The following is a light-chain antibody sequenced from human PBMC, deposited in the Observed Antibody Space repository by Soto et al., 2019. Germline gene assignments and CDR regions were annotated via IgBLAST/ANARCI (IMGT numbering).Light chain of an antibody. V-gene: IGLV2-23*01. CDR3: CSYAGSGTDNYV. Sequence: QSALTEPACVSGSPGQSITRSCTGTSSDIGTYNLVSWYQHYPGKAPKLMIYEGIKRPSGVSNRFSGSKSGNTAFLTISGLQAEDEADYYCCSYAGSGTDNYVFGSGTKVTVL. J-gene: IGLJ1*01. CDR1: SSDIGTYNL. CDR2: EGI.